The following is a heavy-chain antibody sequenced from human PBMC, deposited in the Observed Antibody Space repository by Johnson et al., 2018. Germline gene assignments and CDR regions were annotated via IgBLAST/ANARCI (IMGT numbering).Heavy chain of an antibody. V-gene: IGHV3-48*01. Sequence: EVQLVESGGGVVQPGRSLRLSCAASGFTFSSYGMHWVRQAPGKGLEWVSYISSTSSTIYYADSVKGRFTISRDNAKNSLYLQMNSLRAEDTALYYCARPYYEDSSGYRGELIEDAFDIWGQGTMVTVSS. CDR1: GFTFSSYG. D-gene: IGHD3-22*01. J-gene: IGHJ3*02. CDR2: ISSTSSTI. CDR3: ARPYYEDSSGYRGELIEDAFDI.